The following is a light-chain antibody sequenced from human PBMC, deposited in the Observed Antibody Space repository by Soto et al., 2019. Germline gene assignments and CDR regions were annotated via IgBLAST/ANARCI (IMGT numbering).Light chain of an antibody. CDR3: QHYYFTTGT. Sequence: DIVMTQSPDSLAVSLGERATINCKSSQSILSGSDNKSFLAGYQHKPGQPPRLLLYWASTRDSGVPDRFSGSGSGTDFTLTISSLQADDVATYYCQHYYFTTGTVGQGTKVDIX. J-gene: IGKJ1*01. V-gene: IGKV4-1*01. CDR1: QSILSGSDNKSF. CDR2: WAS.